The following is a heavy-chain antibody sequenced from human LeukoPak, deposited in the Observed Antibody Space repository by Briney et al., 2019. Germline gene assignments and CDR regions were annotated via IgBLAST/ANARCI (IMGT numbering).Heavy chain of an antibody. CDR2: INSDGSST. V-gene: IGHV3-74*01. Sequence: PGGSLRLSCAASGFTFSSYWMHWVRQAPGKGLVWVSRINSDGSSTSYADSVKGRFTISRDNAKNTLYLKMNSLRAEDTAVYYCARDLLGNSGSYLRHPNGPPFDYWGQGTLVTVSS. CDR3: ARDLLGNSGSYLRHPNGPPFDY. J-gene: IGHJ4*02. CDR1: GFTFSSYW. D-gene: IGHD1-26*01.